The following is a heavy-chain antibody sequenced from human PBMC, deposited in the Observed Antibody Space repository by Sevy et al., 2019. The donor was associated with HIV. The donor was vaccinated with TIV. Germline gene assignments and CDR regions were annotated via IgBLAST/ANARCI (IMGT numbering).Heavy chain of an antibody. CDR3: ARVQGTTVVSQIDY. Sequence: GGSLRLSCAASGFTFSSYSMNWVRQAPGKGLEWVSSISSSSSYIYYADSVKGRFTISRDNAKNSLYLQMNSLRAEDTAVYYRARVQGTTVVSQIDYWGQGTLVTVSS. CDR1: GFTFSSYS. D-gene: IGHD4-17*01. V-gene: IGHV3-21*01. CDR2: ISSSSSYI. J-gene: IGHJ4*02.